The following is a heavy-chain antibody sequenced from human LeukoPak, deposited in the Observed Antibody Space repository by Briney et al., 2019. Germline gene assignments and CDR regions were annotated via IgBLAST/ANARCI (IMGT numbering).Heavy chain of an antibody. CDR3: ARDRYYAFDI. CDR2: NKEDGSEK. V-gene: IGHV3-7*01. Sequence: GGSLGLSCVASGFKFRRYWMTWVRQTPGKKPEWVANNKEDGSEKYYDDSVRGRFTISRDNAKNSLYLQMNSLRAEDTAVYYCARDRYYAFDIWGQGTMVTVSS. D-gene: IGHD1-26*01. J-gene: IGHJ3*02. CDR1: GFKFRRYW.